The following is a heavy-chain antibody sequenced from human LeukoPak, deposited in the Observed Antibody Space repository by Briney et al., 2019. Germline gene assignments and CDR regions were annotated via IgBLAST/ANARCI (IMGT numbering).Heavy chain of an antibody. CDR2: ISVSGYTT. V-gene: IGHV3-23*01. D-gene: IGHD3-10*01. CDR3: AKSISMVRGVYGIDF. CDR1: RFTFSSYG. J-gene: IGHJ4*02. Sequence: GGSLRLSCAASRFTFSSYGMSWVRQAPGKGLEWVSAISVSGYTTYYADSVKGRFTISRDNSKNTLNLQMNSLRAEDTAVYYCAKSISMVRGVYGIDFWGQGTLVTVSS.